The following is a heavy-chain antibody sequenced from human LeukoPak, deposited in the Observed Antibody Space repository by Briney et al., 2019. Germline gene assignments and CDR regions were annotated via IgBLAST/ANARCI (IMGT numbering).Heavy chain of an antibody. CDR1: GFTFSNYM. J-gene: IGHJ4*02. D-gene: IGHD1-20*01. V-gene: IGHV3-74*01. Sequence: GGSLRLSCAASGFTFSNYMMHWVRQAPGKGLVWVSRIKSDGITITYADSVKGRYTISRDNAKNTLYLQMNSLRAEDTAVYYCLRDLNWSLDQWGQGTLVTVSS. CDR2: IKSDGITI. CDR3: LRDLNWSLDQ.